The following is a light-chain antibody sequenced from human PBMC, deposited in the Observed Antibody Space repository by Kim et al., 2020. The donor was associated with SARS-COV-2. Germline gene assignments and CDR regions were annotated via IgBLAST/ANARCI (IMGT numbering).Light chain of an antibody. V-gene: IGKV3-15*01. J-gene: IGKJ2*01. CDR2: GAT. CDR3: QQYSHWPYS. Sequence: CHGDRTPLYCRGSSESAKSFAWYQHTPGQAPRLLIYGATTRATGVPAKCTGGGSGTEFTLTIDSLQSEDFVIYFCQQYSHWPYSFGQGTKLEI. CDR1: SESAKS.